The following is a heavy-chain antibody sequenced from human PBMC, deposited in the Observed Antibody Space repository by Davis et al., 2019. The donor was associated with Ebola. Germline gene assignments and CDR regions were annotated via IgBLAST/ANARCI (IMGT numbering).Heavy chain of an antibody. CDR3: ARESSTRRDAFDI. V-gene: IGHV1-3*01. D-gene: IGHD1-26*01. CDR1: GYTFTSYA. J-gene: IGHJ3*02. Sequence: ASVKVSCKASGYTFTSYAMHWVRQAPGQRLEWMGWINAGNGNTKYSQKFQGRVTITRDTSASTAYMELSSLRSEDTAVYYCARESSTRRDAFDIWGQGTMVTVSS. CDR2: INAGNGNT.